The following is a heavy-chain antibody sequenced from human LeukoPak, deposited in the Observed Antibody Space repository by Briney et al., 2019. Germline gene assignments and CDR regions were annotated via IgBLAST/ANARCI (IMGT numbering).Heavy chain of an antibody. Sequence: SETLSLTCAVYGGSFSGYYWGWIRQPPGKGLEWIGEINHSGSTNYNPSLKSRVTISVDTSKNQFSLKLSSVTAADTAVYYCARGSYYDSSGYYYYYYYYMDVWGKGTTVTISS. V-gene: IGHV4-34*01. J-gene: IGHJ6*03. CDR1: GGSFSGYY. CDR3: ARGSYYDSSGYYYYYYYYMDV. CDR2: INHSGST. D-gene: IGHD3-22*01.